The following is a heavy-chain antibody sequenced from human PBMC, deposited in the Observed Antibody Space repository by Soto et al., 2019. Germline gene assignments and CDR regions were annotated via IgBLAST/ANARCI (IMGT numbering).Heavy chain of an antibody. CDR3: ARHLSELLYPDY. CDR2: IYYSGST. V-gene: IGHV4-39*01. J-gene: IGHJ4*02. CDR1: GGSISSSSYY. D-gene: IGHD3-10*01. Sequence: QLQLQESGPGLVKPSETLSLTCTVSGGSISSSSYYWGWIRQPPGKGLEWIGSIYYSGSTYYNPSLKSRVTISVDTSKNQFSLKLSSVTAADTAVYYCARHLSELLYPDYWGQGTLVTVSS.